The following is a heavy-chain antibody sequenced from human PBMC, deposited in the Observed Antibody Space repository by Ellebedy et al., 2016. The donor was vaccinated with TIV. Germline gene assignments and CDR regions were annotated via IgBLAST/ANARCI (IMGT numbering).Heavy chain of an antibody. D-gene: IGHD3-16*01. CDR3: AKDQVGGDGRWVFDI. J-gene: IGHJ3*02. Sequence: GESLKISCGAFGFTFSAFAMGWVRQTPGKGLEWVSAIYGGGVTAYYTDSVKGRFTISRDNSRNTLYLQMNSLRAEDTAIYYCAKDQVGGDGRWVFDIWGQGTMVTVSS. CDR1: GFTFSAFA. CDR2: IYGGGVTA. V-gene: IGHV3-23*01.